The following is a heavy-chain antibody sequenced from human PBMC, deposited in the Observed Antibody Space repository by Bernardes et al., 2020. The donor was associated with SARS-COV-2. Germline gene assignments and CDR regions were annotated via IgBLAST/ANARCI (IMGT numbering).Heavy chain of an antibody. CDR1: GYNFASDW. D-gene: IGHD6-13*01. Sequence: GESLKISCKGSGYNFASDWIGWVRQMPGKGLEWMGSIYSGDSDTRYSPSFQGQVTISADKSISTAYLQWSSLKASDTAMYYCARHRIANILDHWGQGTLVSVSS. CDR3: ARHRIANILDH. J-gene: IGHJ4*02. CDR2: IYSGDSDT. V-gene: IGHV5-51*01.